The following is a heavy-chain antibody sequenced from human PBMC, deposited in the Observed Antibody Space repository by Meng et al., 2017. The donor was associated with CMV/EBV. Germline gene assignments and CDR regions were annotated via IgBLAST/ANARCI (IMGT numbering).Heavy chain of an antibody. D-gene: IGHD6-13*01. Sequence: QVQLVHSGAEVKKPGASVKVSCKASGYTFTSYYLPWVRQAPGQGLEWMGIINPSGGSTSYAQKFQGRVTMTRDTSTSTVYMELSSLRSEDTAVYYCALAEYSSSLFDYWGQGTLVTVSS. J-gene: IGHJ4*02. CDR3: ALAEYSSSLFDY. CDR2: INPSGGST. V-gene: IGHV1-46*01. CDR1: GYTFTSYY.